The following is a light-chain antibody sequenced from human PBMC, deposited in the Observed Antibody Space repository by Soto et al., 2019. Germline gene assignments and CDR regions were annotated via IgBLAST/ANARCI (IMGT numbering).Light chain of an antibody. J-gene: IGKJ4*01. Sequence: DIVMTQSPATLPVSQGERATLSCRASQSVSSNLAWYQQKPGQAPRFLIYGASTRATGIPARFSGSGSGTEFTLTISSLQSEDFAVYYCQQYDNWPLTFGGGTKVDIK. CDR1: QSVSSN. CDR3: QQYDNWPLT. V-gene: IGKV3-15*01. CDR2: GAS.